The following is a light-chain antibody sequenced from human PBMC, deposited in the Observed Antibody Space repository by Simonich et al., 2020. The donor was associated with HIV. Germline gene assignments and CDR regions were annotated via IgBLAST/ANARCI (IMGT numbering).Light chain of an antibody. Sequence: EIVMTQSPATLSVSPGERATLSCRASHSVSSNLAWYQQKPGHAPRLLIYDASNRATGIPARFSGSGSGTYFTLTISSLEPEDFAVYYCQQRSNWPPKFTFGPGTKVDIK. CDR2: DAS. V-gene: IGKV3-11*01. CDR3: QQRSNWPPKFT. CDR1: HSVSSN. J-gene: IGKJ3*01.